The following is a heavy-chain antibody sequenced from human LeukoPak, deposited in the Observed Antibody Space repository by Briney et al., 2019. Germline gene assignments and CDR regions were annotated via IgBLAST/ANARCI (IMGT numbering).Heavy chain of an antibody. D-gene: IGHD3-22*01. Sequence: GGSPRLSCAASGFTFSNYEMNWVRQAPGKGLEWVSYISSSGSTIYYADSVKGRFTISRDNAKNSLYLQMNSLRAEDTAVYYCARGDSSGYYYYYFAMDVWGQGTTVTVSS. J-gene: IGHJ6*02. CDR2: ISSSGSTI. V-gene: IGHV3-48*03. CDR1: GFTFSNYE. CDR3: ARGDSSGYYYYYFAMDV.